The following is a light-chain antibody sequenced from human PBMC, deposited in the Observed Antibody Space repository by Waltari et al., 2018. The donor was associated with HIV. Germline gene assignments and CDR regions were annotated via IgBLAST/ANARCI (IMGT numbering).Light chain of an antibody. CDR3: LQDHNYPPT. CDR1: QAIRKD. CDR2: GAS. J-gene: IGKJ1*01. V-gene: IGKV1-6*01. Sequence: IQVTQPPSSLSASIGDTVPITCQASQAIRKDLGWYQQRAGAAPKLLINGASVLQSGIPDRFSGSGGDTNFTLTIATLQSEDFATYYCLQDHNYPPTFGRGTRVEIK.